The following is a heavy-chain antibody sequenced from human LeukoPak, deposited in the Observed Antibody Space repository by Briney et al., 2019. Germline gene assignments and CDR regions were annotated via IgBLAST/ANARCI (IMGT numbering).Heavy chain of an antibody. J-gene: IGHJ6*02. V-gene: IGHV3-48*04. CDR3: ARGRSTSYYYYYYGMDV. Sequence: GGSLRLSCAASGISFSSQSMNWVRQAPGKGLEWVSYISSSSTTIYYADSVKGRFTISRDNAKNSLYLQMNSLRAEDTAVYYCARGRSTSYYYYYYGMDVWGQGTTVSVSS. CDR1: GISFSSQS. CDR2: ISSSSTTI. D-gene: IGHD2-2*01.